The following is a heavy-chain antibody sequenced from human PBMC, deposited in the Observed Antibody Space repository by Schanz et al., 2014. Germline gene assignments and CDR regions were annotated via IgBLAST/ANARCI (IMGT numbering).Heavy chain of an antibody. J-gene: IGHJ6*02. V-gene: IGHV1-18*01. CDR1: GGTFSSFG. D-gene: IGHD3-9*01. Sequence: VQLEQSGAEVKKPGSSVKVSCKASGGTFSSFGINWVRQAPGQGLEWMGWITAYNGDTNYAQKVQGRVTMTTDTSTSTAYMELRSLRSDDTAVYYCARVQDDILTGSEYYYGMDVWGQGTTVTVSS. CDR3: ARVQDDILTGSEYYYGMDV. CDR2: ITAYNGDT.